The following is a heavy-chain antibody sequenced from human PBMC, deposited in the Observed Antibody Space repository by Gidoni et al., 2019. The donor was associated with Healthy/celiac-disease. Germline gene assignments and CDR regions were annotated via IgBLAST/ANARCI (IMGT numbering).Heavy chain of an antibody. J-gene: IGHJ4*02. CDR3: ARIPIAVAGTWYYFDS. CDR1: GFSLSSARMG. CDR2: IFSNHEK. D-gene: IGHD6-19*01. V-gene: IGHV2-26*01. Sequence: QVTLKESGPVLVKPTETLTLTCTVPGFSLSSARMGVSWLRQPPGKALEWLAHIFSNHEKSYSTSLRSRLTISKDTSKSQVVLTMTNMDPVDTATYFCARIPIAVAGTWYYFDSWGQGTLVTVSS.